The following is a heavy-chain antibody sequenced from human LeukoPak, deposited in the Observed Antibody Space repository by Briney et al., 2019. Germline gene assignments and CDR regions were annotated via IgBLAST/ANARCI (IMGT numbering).Heavy chain of an antibody. J-gene: IGHJ4*02. CDR1: GFTFSDCD. CDR2: INEDGTPE. D-gene: IGHD2-8*02. CDR3: AXDGWGNVLDY. Sequence: GGSLRLSCTASGFTFSDCDMNWFRQAPGKGLEWVAHINEDGTPENYVDSVKARFTTYTDNPKNSMFLQMNILRAEDTPLYFCAXDGWGNVLDYWGQGTLVTVSS. V-gene: IGHV3-7*01.